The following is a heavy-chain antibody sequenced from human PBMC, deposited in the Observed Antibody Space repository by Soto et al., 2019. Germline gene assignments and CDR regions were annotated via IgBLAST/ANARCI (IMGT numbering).Heavy chain of an antibody. CDR3: ARGDSTGNYYYYCVMDV. D-gene: IGHD2-8*02. CDR1: GFTFSSYV. J-gene: IGHJ6*02. V-gene: IGHV3-30-3*01. Sequence: QVQLVESGGGVVQPGRSLRLSCAGSGFTFSSYVMHWVRQAPGKGLEWVAVISYDGSSKYYADSVKGRFTISRDNSKNTLYLQMNSLRPEDTAFYYCARGDSTGNYYYYCVMDVWGHGTTVTVAS. CDR2: ISYDGSSK.